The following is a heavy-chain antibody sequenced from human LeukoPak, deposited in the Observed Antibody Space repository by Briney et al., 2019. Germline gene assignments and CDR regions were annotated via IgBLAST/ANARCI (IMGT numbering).Heavy chain of an antibody. CDR1: GFPFSNHA. CDR3: VREAGYCASVCLKSNWFDP. CDR2: ISNGNT. D-gene: IGHD2-15*01. J-gene: IGHJ5*02. V-gene: IGHV3-23*01. Sequence: GSLRLSCAAFGFPFSNHAMSWVRQPPGKGLEWVAAISNGNTYYADSVRGRFTISRDDSKNMVYLQMNSLRDEDTALYYCVREAGYCASVCLKSNWFDPWGQGTLVTVSS.